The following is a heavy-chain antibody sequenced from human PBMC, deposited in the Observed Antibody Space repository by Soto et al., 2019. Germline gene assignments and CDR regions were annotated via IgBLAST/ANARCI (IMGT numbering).Heavy chain of an antibody. Sequence: PGGSLRLSCAASGFTFGNFVMRWVRQTPGKGLEWVSTITETGGDIYYTDSVKGRFTISRDNSKNTLYLQMTSLRAEDTALYYCTRASSDRNHMEVWGPGTTVTVSS. J-gene: IGHJ6*02. CDR2: ITETGGDI. CDR3: TRASSDRNHMEV. CDR1: GFTFGNFV. V-gene: IGHV3-23*01.